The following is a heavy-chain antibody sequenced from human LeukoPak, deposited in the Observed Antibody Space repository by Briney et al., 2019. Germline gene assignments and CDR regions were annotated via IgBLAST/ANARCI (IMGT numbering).Heavy chain of an antibody. D-gene: IGHD6-13*01. CDR1: GFTFSSYA. J-gene: IGHJ4*02. V-gene: IGHV3-30-3*01. Sequence: GGSLRLSCAASGFTFSSYAMHWVRQPPGKGLECVAAISYGGNTKYYADSVKGRFTISRDNSKNTLWLQMNSLRAEDTALYYCARDQIAAAHNFDHWGQGTLVTVSS. CDR2: ISYGGNTK. CDR3: ARDQIAAAHNFDH.